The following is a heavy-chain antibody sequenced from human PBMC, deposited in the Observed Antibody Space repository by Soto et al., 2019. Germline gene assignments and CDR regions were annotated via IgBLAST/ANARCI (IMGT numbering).Heavy chain of an antibody. Sequence: GGSLRLSCEASGLNLTTYAVFWVRQAPGKGLECISAISGSGAKTYYADSVKGRFTISRDDSKNMLFLHMNSLRVEDTATYYCAKDPKYWAAACIIWGQGTQVTVSS. J-gene: IGHJ4*02. V-gene: IGHV3-23*01. D-gene: IGHD6-13*01. CDR2: ISGSGAKT. CDR3: AKDPKYWAAACII. CDR1: GLNLTTYA.